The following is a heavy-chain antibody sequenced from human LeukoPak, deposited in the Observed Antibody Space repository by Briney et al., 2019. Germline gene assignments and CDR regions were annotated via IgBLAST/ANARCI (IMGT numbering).Heavy chain of an antibody. D-gene: IGHD3-22*01. CDR1: GYTFTSYG. CDR2: ISAYNGNT. Sequence: ASVKVSCKASGYTFTSYGISWVRQAPGQGLEWMGWISAYNGNTNYAQKLQGRVTMTTDTSTSTAHMELRSLRSDDTAVYYCARDLPRPAYYYDSSGQGFDYWGQGTLVTVSS. CDR3: ARDLPRPAYYYDSSGQGFDY. J-gene: IGHJ4*02. V-gene: IGHV1-18*01.